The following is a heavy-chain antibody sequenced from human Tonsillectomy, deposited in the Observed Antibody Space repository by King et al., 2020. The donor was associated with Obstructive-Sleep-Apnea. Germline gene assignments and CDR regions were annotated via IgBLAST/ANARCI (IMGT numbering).Heavy chain of an antibody. Sequence: QLVQSGAEVKKPGASVTVSCKASGYTFTGYQIHWVRQAPGQGLEWMGWINPNSGGTNYAQNFQGRVTMTRDTSISTAYMELSRLGSDDTAVYYCARVYMDTITISFNDFWGQGTLVTVSS. CDR1: GYTFTGYQ. CDR3: ARVYMDTITISFNDF. D-gene: IGHD3-9*01. J-gene: IGHJ4*02. CDR2: INPNSGGT. V-gene: IGHV1-2*02.